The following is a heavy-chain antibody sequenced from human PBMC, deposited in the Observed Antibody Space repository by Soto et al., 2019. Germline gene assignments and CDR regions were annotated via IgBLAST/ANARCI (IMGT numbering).Heavy chain of an antibody. CDR2: IISIFGTA. Sequence: GASVKVSCKASEGTFSSYAISWVRQAPGQGLEWMGGIISIFGTADYAQKFQGRVTITADESTSTAYMELSSLRSEDTAVYYCASHSGSSPEGRYYYGMDVWGQGTTVTVSS. CDR1: EGTFSSYA. D-gene: IGHD1-26*01. J-gene: IGHJ6*02. CDR3: ASHSGSSPEGRYYYGMDV. V-gene: IGHV1-69*13.